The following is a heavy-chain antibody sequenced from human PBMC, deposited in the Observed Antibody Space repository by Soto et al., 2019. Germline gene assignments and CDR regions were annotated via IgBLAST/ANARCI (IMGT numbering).Heavy chain of an antibody. D-gene: IGHD5-18*01. CDR2: IYYSGST. V-gene: IGHV4-30-4*01. Sequence: LSLTCTVSGGSISSGDYYWSWIRQPPGKGLEWIGYIYYSGSTYYNPSLKSRVTISVDTSKNQFSLKLSSVTAADTAVYYCARGVDTLGYYGMDVWGQGTTVTVSS. J-gene: IGHJ6*02. CDR1: GGSISSGDYY. CDR3: ARGVDTLGYYGMDV.